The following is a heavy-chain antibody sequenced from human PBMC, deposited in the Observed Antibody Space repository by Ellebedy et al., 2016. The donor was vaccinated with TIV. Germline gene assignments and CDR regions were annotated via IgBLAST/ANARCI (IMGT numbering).Heavy chain of an antibody. CDR1: GYTFTSYG. D-gene: IGHD3-9*01. V-gene: IGHV1-2*02. CDR2: ISPNSGGT. CDR3: ARSHDILTGRMGWFDP. Sequence: AASVKVSCKASGYTFTSYGISWVRQAPGQGLEWMGWISPNSGGTNYAQKFQGRVTMTRDTSISTAYMELSRLRSDDTAVYYCARSHDILTGRMGWFDPWGQGTLVTVSS. J-gene: IGHJ5*02.